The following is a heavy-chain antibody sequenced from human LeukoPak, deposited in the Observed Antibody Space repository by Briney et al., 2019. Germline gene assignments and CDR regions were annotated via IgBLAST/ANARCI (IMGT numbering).Heavy chain of an antibody. D-gene: IGHD3-10*01. CDR3: ARDKGQEYYYGSGPAGWFDP. CDR2: ISSSSSYI. CDR1: GFTFSSYA. J-gene: IGHJ5*02. Sequence: NAGGSLRLSCAASGFTFSSYAMSWVRQAPGKGLEWVSSISSSSSYIYYADSVKGRFTISRDNAKNSLYLQMNSLRAEDTAVYYCARDKGQEYYYGSGPAGWFDPWGQGTLVTVSS. V-gene: IGHV3-21*01.